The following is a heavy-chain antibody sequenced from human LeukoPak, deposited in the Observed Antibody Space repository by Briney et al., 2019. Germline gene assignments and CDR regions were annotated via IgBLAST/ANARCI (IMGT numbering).Heavy chain of an antibody. CDR1: GFTFSSYA. V-gene: IGHV3-23*01. CDR2: ISGSCGST. D-gene: IGHD2-2*01. Sequence: GGSLRLSCAASGFTFSSYAMSWVRQAPGKGLEGVSAISGSCGSTYYADSVKGRFTISRDNSKNTLYLQMNSLRAEDTAVYYCAKDPRNLGYCSSTSCPIGDDYWGQGTLVTVSS. J-gene: IGHJ4*02. CDR3: AKDPRNLGYCSSTSCPIGDDY.